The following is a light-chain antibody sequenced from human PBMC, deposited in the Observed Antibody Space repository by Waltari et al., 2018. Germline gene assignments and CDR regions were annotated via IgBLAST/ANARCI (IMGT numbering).Light chain of an antibody. CDR2: DAS. Sequence: EIVLPQSPGTLSLSPGERATLSCRASQSVSSSYLAWYQQKPGQAPRLLIYDASSRATGIPDRFSGSGSGTDFTLTISRLEPEDFAVYNCQQYGSSPWTFGQGTKVEIK. V-gene: IGKV3-20*01. CDR3: QQYGSSPWT. J-gene: IGKJ1*01. CDR1: QSVSSSY.